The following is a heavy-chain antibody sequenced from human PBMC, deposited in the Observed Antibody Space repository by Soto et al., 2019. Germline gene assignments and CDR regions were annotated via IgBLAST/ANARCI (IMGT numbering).Heavy chain of an antibody. CDR1: GFTFSRYE. CDR2: FSTSGSVI. Sequence: GGSLRPPCVASGFTFSRYEMNWARQAPGKGREWVSYFSTSGSVIFYADSVKGRLTISRDNAKNSLYLQIISLRAEETAGYFRARGFDESSGYIPPLGSWGQGALVTVSS. D-gene: IGHD3-22*01. J-gene: IGHJ5*02. CDR3: ARGFDESSGYIPPLGS. V-gene: IGHV3-48*03.